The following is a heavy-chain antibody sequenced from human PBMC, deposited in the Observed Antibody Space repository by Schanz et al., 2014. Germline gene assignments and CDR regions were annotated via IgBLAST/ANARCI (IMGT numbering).Heavy chain of an antibody. CDR2: INQAASVQ. V-gene: IGHV3-7*03. D-gene: IGHD6-13*01. J-gene: IGHJ4*02. Sequence: EVQLVEYGGGLVQPGESLRLSCAASGFTFSAYWMAWVRQAPGKGLEWVAAINQAASVQYYVDSVKGRFTISRDNSKNLVVLQMNSLRVDDTAVYYCTKEDATALWYFEQWGQGTLVTVSS. CDR1: GFTFSAYW. CDR3: TKEDATALWYFEQ.